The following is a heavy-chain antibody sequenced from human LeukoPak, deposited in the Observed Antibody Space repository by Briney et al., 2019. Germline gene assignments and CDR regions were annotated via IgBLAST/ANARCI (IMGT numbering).Heavy chain of an antibody. Sequence: ASVKVSFKASGYTFTGYYMHWVRQAPGQGLEWMGWINPNSGGTNYAQKFQGRVTMTRDTSISTAYMELSRLRSDDTAVYYCARSRPTVAGSTLNYFDYWGQGTLVTVSS. D-gene: IGHD6-19*01. V-gene: IGHV1-2*02. J-gene: IGHJ4*02. CDR1: GYTFTGYY. CDR3: ARSRPTVAGSTLNYFDY. CDR2: INPNSGGT.